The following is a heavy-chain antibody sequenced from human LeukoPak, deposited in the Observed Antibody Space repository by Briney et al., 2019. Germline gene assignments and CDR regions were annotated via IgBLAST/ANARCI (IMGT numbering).Heavy chain of an antibody. J-gene: IGHJ6*03. CDR1: GYTFTGYY. V-gene: IGHV1-2*02. CDR3: ASGYYYGSGGSWTSEGYYMDV. Sequence: GASVKVSCKASGYTFTGYYMHLVRQAPGQGLEWMGWINPNSGGTNYAQKFQGRVTMTRDTSISTAYMELSRLRSEDTAVYYCASGYYYGSGGSWTSEGYYMDVWGKGTTVTVSS. CDR2: INPNSGGT. D-gene: IGHD3-10*01.